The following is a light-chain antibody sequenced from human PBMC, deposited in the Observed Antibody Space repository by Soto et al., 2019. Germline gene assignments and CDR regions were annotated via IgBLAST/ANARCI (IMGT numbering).Light chain of an antibody. CDR3: QQSYSTPRT. J-gene: IGKJ1*01. Sequence: DIHMTQSPSSLSASVVDRVTITCRASQSINSYLKWYQQKPGKAPKLLIYAASSLQSGVPSRFSGSGSGTDFTLTISSLQPQDFATYYCQQSYSTPRTFGQGTKVDIK. V-gene: IGKV1-39*01. CDR2: AAS. CDR1: QSINSY.